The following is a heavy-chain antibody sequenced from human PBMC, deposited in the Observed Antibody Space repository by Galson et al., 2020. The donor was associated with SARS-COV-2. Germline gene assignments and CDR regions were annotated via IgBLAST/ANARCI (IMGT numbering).Heavy chain of an antibody. V-gene: IGHV1-2*02. CDR2: IDPHTGDT. J-gene: IGHJ6*02. CDR1: GYTFGNYY. Sequence: ASVKVSCKTSGYTFGNYYIHWMRQAPGQWLEWMGWIDPHTGDTNDAQKFQGRLTLTRDTAINTAYMQLSRLRSDDTAVYFCARDLTERGMYGMAVWGQGTTVIVSS. CDR3: ARDLTERGMYGMAV. D-gene: IGHD3-9*01.